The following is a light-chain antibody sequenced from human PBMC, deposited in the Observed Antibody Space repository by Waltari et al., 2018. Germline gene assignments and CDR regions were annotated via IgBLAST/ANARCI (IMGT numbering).Light chain of an antibody. CDR2: WAS. V-gene: IGKV4-1*01. J-gene: IGKJ1*01. CDR3: QQYYTTPT. Sequence: DIVMTQSPDSLAVSLGERATINCKSSQTLFYSSNNKNYLAWYQLKPGQTPKLLIFWASTRDSGVPGRFSGSGSATDFTLTIDTLQAEDVAVYYCQQYYTTPTFGQGTKVEIK. CDR1: QTLFYSSNNKNY.